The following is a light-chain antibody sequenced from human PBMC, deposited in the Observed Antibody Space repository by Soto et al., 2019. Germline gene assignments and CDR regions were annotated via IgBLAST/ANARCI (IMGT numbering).Light chain of an antibody. CDR3: KSYAGSNTYV. CDR2: EVV. V-gene: IGLV2-8*01. Sequence: QSALTQPPSASGSPGQSVTISCTGTKNDIGVYDFVSWYQHHPGTAPRLIIYEVVQRPSGVPDRFSGSNSGNTASLTVSGHQAADEADYFCKSYAGSNTYVFGSGTKVTVL. CDR1: KNDIGVYDF. J-gene: IGLJ1*01.